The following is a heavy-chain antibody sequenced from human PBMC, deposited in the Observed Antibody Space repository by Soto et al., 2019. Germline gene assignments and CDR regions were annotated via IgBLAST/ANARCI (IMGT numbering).Heavy chain of an antibody. D-gene: IGHD6-13*01. J-gene: IGHJ4*02. V-gene: IGHV1-18*01. CDR1: GYSVMRYI. CDR2: ISTYNVNT. Sequence: GTSVKLSCGASGYSVMRYIIICVRQAPEQGLEWMGWISTYNVNTNYAQKFQGRVTMATDTSTSTAHMELRSLRPDDTAVYYCARAGYSTSWLGLLGTGAHGVEIDYWGQGIQVT. CDR3: ARAGYSTSWLGLLGTGAHGVEIDY.